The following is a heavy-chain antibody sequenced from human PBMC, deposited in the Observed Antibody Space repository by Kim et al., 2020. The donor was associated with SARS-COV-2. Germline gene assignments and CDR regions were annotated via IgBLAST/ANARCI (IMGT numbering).Heavy chain of an antibody. CDR2: IIPIFGTA. Sequence: SVKVSCKASGGTFSSYAISWVRQAPGQGLEWMGGIIPIFGTANYAQKFQGRVTITADESTSTAYMELSSLRSEDTAVYYCAREDGKLWDTALGMDVWGQGTTVTVSS. D-gene: IGHD5-18*01. CDR3: AREDGKLWDTALGMDV. V-gene: IGHV1-69*13. CDR1: GGTFSSYA. J-gene: IGHJ6*02.